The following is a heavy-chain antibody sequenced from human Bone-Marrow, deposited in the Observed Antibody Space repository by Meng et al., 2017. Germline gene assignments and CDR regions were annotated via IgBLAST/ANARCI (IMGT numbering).Heavy chain of an antibody. J-gene: IGHJ4*02. CDR3: TRASIAVADKGDY. CDR1: GFTFSSYA. Sequence: GESLKISCAASGFTFSSYAMDWVRQAPGMGLVWVSRINGDGTSTSYADSVKGRFTISRDNAKNTLYLQMNSLRAEDTAVYYCTRASIAVADKGDYWGQGTLVTVSS. CDR2: INGDGTST. D-gene: IGHD6-19*01. V-gene: IGHV3-74*01.